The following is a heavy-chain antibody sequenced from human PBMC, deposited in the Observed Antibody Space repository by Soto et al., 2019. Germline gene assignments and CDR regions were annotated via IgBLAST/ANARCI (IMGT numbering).Heavy chain of an antibody. Sequence: ASVKVSCKTSGYTFASYGISWVRQAPGQGLEWMGWISADNGNTNFAEKLQGRVTMTTDTSTSTAYMELRSLRSDDTAVYYCARVRDSYGYYQFLDYWGQGTLVTVSS. CDR3: ARVRDSYGYYQFLDY. CDR1: GYTFASYG. V-gene: IGHV1-18*01. J-gene: IGHJ4*02. D-gene: IGHD3-22*01. CDR2: ISADNGNT.